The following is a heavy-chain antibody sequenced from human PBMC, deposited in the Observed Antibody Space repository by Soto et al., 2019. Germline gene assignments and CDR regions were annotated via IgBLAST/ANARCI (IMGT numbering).Heavy chain of an antibody. CDR3: ATFDYSNLQPHYFDY. V-gene: IGHV4-59*01. Sequence: SDTLSLTCTVSGGSISIYYWSWIRQPPGKGLEWIGYIYYSGSTNYNPSLKSRVTISVDTSKNQFSLKLSSVTAADTAVYYCATFDYSNLQPHYFDYWGQGTLVTVSS. J-gene: IGHJ4*02. CDR2: IYYSGST. CDR1: GGSISIYY. D-gene: IGHD4-4*01.